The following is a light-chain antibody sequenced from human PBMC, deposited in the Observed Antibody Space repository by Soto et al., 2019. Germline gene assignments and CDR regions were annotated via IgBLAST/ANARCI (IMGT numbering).Light chain of an antibody. CDR1: QSVSSNY. CDR2: GAS. Sequence: EIVMTQSLDTLSLSPGETATLSCRASQSVSSNYVAWFHQKPGQASRLLIYGASSRATGVPDRFSASGSGTDFTLTISRLEPEDFAVYYCQQYGRSPFTFGPGTKVDIK. J-gene: IGKJ3*01. CDR3: QQYGRSPFT. V-gene: IGKV3-20*01.